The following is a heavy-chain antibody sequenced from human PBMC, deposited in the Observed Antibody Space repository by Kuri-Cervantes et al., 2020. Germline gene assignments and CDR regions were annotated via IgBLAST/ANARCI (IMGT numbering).Heavy chain of an antibody. V-gene: IGHV3-30*18. CDR1: GFTFSSYG. J-gene: IGHJ4*02. CDR3: AKDGEWELLYRFDY. D-gene: IGHD1-26*01. Sequence: GESLKISCAASGFTFSSYGMHWVRQAPGKGLEWVAVISYDGSNKYYADSVKGRFTISRDNAKNSLYLQMNSLRAEDTALYYCAKDGEWELLYRFDYWGQGTLVTVSS. CDR2: ISYDGSNK.